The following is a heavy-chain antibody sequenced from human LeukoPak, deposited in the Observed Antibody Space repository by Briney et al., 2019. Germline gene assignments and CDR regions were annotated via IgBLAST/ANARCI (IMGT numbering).Heavy chain of an antibody. V-gene: IGHV3-30-3*01. CDR3: ARDPLPHYYDSSGYYFDY. J-gene: IGHJ4*02. CDR2: ISYDGSNK. CDR1: GFTFSSYA. D-gene: IGHD3-22*01. Sequence: PGGSLRLSCAASGFTFSSYAMHWVRQAPGKGLEWVAVISYDGSNKYYADSVKGRFTISRDNSKNTLYLQMNSLRAGDTAVYYCARDPLPHYYDSSGYYFDYWGQGTLVTVSS.